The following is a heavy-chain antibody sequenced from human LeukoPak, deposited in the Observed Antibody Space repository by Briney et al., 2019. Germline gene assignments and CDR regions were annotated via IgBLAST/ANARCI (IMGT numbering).Heavy chain of an antibody. CDR3: ARGRSAAPRGSDY. J-gene: IGHJ4*02. V-gene: IGHV3-21*01. Sequence: GGSLRLSCAASGFTFSSYSMNWVRQAPGKGLEWVSSISSSSRYIYYADSVKGRFTISRDNAKNSLYLQMNSLRAEDTAVYYCARGRSAAPRGSDYWGQGTLVTVSS. D-gene: IGHD6-6*01. CDR2: ISSSSRYI. CDR1: GFTFSSYS.